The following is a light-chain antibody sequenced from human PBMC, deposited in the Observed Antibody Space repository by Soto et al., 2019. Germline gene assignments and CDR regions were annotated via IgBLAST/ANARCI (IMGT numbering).Light chain of an antibody. CDR1: SSDVGGYNY. CDR3: SSYTSSITLV. CDR2: DVS. Sequence: QSALTQPASVSGSPGQSITISCTGTSSDVGGYNYVSWYQQHPGKAPRLLIFDVSNRPSGVSNRFSGSKSGNTASLTISWLQAEDEADYYCSSYTSSITLVFGGGTKLTVL. J-gene: IGLJ2*01. V-gene: IGLV2-14*01.